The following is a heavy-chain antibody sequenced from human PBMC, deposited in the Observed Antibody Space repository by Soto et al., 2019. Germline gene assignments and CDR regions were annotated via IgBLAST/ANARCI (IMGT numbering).Heavy chain of an antibody. CDR1: GFTFSDYY. CDR2: ISIGGTPI. Sequence: GGSLRLSCEASGFTFSDYYMSWIRQVPGKGLEWVSYISIGGTPIYYADSVKGRLTISRDNAQSSLYLHMTSLTAEDTALYYCVRGPEELVYYNSIDVWGQGTTVTVSS. V-gene: IGHV3-11*01. D-gene: IGHD3-10*01. J-gene: IGHJ6*02. CDR3: VRGPEELVYYNSIDV.